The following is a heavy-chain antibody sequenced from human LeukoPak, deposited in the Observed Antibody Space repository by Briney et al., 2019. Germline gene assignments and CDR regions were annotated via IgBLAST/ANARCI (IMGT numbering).Heavy chain of an antibody. D-gene: IGHD6-19*01. Sequence: PSETLSLTCTVSGGSISSYYRSWIRQPPGKGLEWIGYIYYSGSTNYNPSLKSRVTISVDTSKNQFSLKLSSVTAADTAVYYCARGSSGWYLYAFDIWGQGTMVTVSS. J-gene: IGHJ3*02. V-gene: IGHV4-59*01. CDR1: GGSISSYY. CDR3: ARGSSGWYLYAFDI. CDR2: IYYSGST.